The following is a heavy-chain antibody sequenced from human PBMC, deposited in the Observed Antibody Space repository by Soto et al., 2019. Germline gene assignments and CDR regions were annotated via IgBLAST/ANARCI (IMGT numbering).Heavy chain of an antibody. CDR3: AAWQDAAFDI. CDR1: GYSFPTYW. V-gene: IGHV5-51*01. Sequence: PGESLKISCKGSGYSFPTYWIGWVRQMPGKGQEWMGIIYRGDSDASYSPSFQGQVTISADKSISTAYRQWSSLKASDTHMYCCAAWQDAAFDIGGQGRMVTVSS. CDR2: IYRGDSDA. J-gene: IGHJ3*02.